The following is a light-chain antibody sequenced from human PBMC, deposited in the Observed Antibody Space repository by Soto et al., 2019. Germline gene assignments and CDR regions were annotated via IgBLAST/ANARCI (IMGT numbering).Light chain of an antibody. V-gene: IGKV1-5*03. CDR3: QQYNSYWT. Sequence: DLQMTQSPSSLSASVEDRVIIACRASQSISNHLNWYQQKPGKDPNLLIYKASSLEGGAPSRFSGSGSGTEFTLTISSLQPDDFATYYRQQYNSYWTFGQGTKVDIK. CDR2: KAS. J-gene: IGKJ1*01. CDR1: QSISNH.